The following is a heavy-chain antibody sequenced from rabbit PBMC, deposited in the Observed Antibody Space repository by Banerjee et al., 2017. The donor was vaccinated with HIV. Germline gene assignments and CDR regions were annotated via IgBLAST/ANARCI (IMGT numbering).Heavy chain of an antibody. CDR3: ARGYTGSAGGTYLHL. Sequence: QSLEESGGDLVKPGASLTLTCTASGFSFSSSYYMCWVRQAPGKGLEWIACIYAGSSGSTYYASWAKGRFTIFKTSSTTVTLQMTSLTVADTATYFCARGYTGSAGGTYLHLWGPGTLVTVS. CDR1: GFSFSSSYY. J-gene: IGHJ4*01. V-gene: IGHV1S40*01. CDR2: IYAGSSGST. D-gene: IGHD4-2*01.